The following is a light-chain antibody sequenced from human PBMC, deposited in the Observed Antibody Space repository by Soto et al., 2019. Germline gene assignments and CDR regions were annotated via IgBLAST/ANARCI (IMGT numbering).Light chain of an antibody. Sequence: EIVMTQSPATLSVSPGESATLSCRASQTVSSNLAWYQQKPGQAPRLLIYGASTRATGMPARFSGSGSGTEFTLTISSLQSEDFAVYYCQQYNNWPPWTFGQGPKVEVK. CDR1: QTVSSN. V-gene: IGKV3-15*01. CDR3: QQYNNWPPWT. J-gene: IGKJ1*01. CDR2: GAS.